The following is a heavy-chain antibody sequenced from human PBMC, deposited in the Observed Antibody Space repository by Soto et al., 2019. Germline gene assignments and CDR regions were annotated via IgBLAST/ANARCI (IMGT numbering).Heavy chain of an antibody. J-gene: IGHJ4*02. Sequence: EVQLLESGGGLVQPGGSPRLSCAASGFTFSSYAMSWVRQAPGKGLEWVSAISGSGGSTYYADSVKGRFTISRDNSKNTLYLQMNSLRAEDTAVYYCAKVYIGGSYYEGFDYWGQGTLVTVSS. CDR2: ISGSGGST. CDR3: AKVYIGGSYYEGFDY. CDR1: GFTFSSYA. D-gene: IGHD1-26*01. V-gene: IGHV3-23*01.